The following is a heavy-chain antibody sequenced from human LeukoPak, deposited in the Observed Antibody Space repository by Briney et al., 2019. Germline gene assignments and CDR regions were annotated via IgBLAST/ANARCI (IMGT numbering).Heavy chain of an antibody. CDR1: GGSFSSYY. Sequence: SETLSLTCTVSGGSFSSYYWSWIRQPPGKGLEWIGYIYYSGSTNYNPSLKSRVTISVDTSKNQFSLKLSSVTAADTAVYYCARHFPDYDSSGYYSHVRYYFDYWGQGTLVTVSS. J-gene: IGHJ4*02. CDR2: IYYSGST. D-gene: IGHD3-22*01. V-gene: IGHV4-59*08. CDR3: ARHFPDYDSSGYYSHVRYYFDY.